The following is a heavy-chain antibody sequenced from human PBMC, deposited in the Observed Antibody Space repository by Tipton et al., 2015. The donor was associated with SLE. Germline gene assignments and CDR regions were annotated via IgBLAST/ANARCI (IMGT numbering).Heavy chain of an antibody. D-gene: IGHD3-16*01. Sequence: TLSLTCAVSGGSFSGYYWTWIRQPPGKGLEWVGEIIHTGRTNYSPSLTSRITLSLDTSRNQFSLRLSSVTAADTAVYYCARSGPSWGYYYYMDVWGKGTTVTVSS. CDR3: ARSGPSWGYYYYMDV. CDR2: IIHTGRT. V-gene: IGHV4-34*12. CDR1: GGSFSGYY. J-gene: IGHJ6*03.